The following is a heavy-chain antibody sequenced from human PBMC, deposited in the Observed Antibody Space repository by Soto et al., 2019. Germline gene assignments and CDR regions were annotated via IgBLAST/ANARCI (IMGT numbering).Heavy chain of an antibody. CDR3: ARRFCISHSCSKGMDA. Sequence: GESLKISCTGAGYMFTIYFLAWVRQMRGKGLEWMGIIYPGDYDTRYSPSFQGQVTISADKSISTAYLQWNSLKASDTAVYYCARRFCISHSCSKGMDAWGKGTTVTVSS. CDR2: IYPGDYDT. D-gene: IGHD1-20*01. CDR1: GYMFTIYF. V-gene: IGHV5-51*01. J-gene: IGHJ6*03.